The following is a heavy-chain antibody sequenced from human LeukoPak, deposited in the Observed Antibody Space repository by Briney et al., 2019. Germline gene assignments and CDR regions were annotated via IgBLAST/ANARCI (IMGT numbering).Heavy chain of an antibody. V-gene: IGHV3-7*03. D-gene: IGHD6-19*01. Sequence: GGSLRLSCAASGFTFSSYWMSWVRQAPGKGLEWVANIKQGGSEKYYVDSVKGRFTISRDNAKNSLYLQMNSLRAEDTAVYYCARDRVLAPPRGSPYYYGMDVWGKGTTVTVSS. CDR2: IKQGGSEK. J-gene: IGHJ6*04. CDR3: ARDRVLAPPRGSPYYYGMDV. CDR1: GFTFSSYW.